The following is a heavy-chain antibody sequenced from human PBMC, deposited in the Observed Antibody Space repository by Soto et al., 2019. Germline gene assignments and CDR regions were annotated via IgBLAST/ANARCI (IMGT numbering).Heavy chain of an antibody. Sequence: QVQLVQSGAEVKKPGASVKVSCKASGYTFTSYGISWVRQAPGQGLEWMGWISAYNGNTNYAQKLQGRVTMTTDTSTSKAYMALTSLRSEDTAVDYCARGPSYGSGSYYNEGDYFDYWGQGTLVTVSS. J-gene: IGHJ4*02. CDR3: ARGPSYGSGSYYNEGDYFDY. V-gene: IGHV1-18*01. D-gene: IGHD3-10*01. CDR1: GYTFTSYG. CDR2: ISAYNGNT.